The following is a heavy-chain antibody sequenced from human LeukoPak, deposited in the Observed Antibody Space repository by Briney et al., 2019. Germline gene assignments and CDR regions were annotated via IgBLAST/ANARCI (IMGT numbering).Heavy chain of an antibody. CDR3: ASRYVRFGSPRY. CDR1: GGSFSGYY. CDR2: INHSGST. V-gene: IGHV4-34*01. Sequence: SETLSLTCAVYGGSFSGYYWSWIRQPPGKGLEWIGEINHSGSTNYNPSLKRGVTISVETSKNHYSLKLSTVTAPDTAVYYCASRYVRFGSPRYWGQGTLVTVSS. J-gene: IGHJ4*02. D-gene: IGHD3-10*01.